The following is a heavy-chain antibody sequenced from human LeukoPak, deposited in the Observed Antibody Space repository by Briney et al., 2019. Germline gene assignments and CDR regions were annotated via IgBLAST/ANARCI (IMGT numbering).Heavy chain of an antibody. CDR1: GGSISSGGYY. Sequence: PSQTLSLTCTVSGGSISSGGYYWSWIRQHPGKGLEWIGYIYYSGSTYYNPSLKSRVTISVDTSKNQFSLKLSSVTAADTAVYYCVRHSRVVAFDYWGQGNLVTVSS. V-gene: IGHV4-31*03. D-gene: IGHD2-15*01. CDR3: VRHSRVVAFDY. CDR2: IYYSGST. J-gene: IGHJ4*02.